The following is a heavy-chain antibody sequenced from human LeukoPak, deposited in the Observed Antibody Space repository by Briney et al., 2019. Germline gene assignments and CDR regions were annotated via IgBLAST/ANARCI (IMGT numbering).Heavy chain of an antibody. CDR2: IYTSGST. J-gene: IGHJ4*02. Sequence: SETLSLTCTVSGGSISSYYWSWIRQPAGKGLEWIGRIYTSGSTNYNPSLKSRVTMSVDTSKNQFSLKLISVTAADTALYYCARERQHYYDSSGYLDYWGQGTLVTVSS. D-gene: IGHD3-22*01. CDR3: ARERQHYYDSSGYLDY. CDR1: GGSISSYY. V-gene: IGHV4-4*07.